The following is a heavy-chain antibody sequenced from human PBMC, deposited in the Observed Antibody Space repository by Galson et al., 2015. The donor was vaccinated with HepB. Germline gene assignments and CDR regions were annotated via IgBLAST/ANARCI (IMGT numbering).Heavy chain of an antibody. D-gene: IGHD6-13*01. Sequence: SLRLSCAASGFTFSDYYMSWIRQAPGKGLEWVSYISSSSSYTNYADSVKGRFTISRDNAKNSLYLQMNSLRAEDTAVYYCARDLGSWIIDYWGQGTLVTVSS. CDR2: ISSSSSYT. V-gene: IGHV3-11*06. J-gene: IGHJ4*02. CDR3: ARDLGSWIIDY. CDR1: GFTFSDYY.